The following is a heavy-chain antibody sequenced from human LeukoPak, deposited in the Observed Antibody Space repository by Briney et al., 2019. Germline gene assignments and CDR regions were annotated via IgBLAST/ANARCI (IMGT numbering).Heavy chain of an antibody. CDR2: IYYSGST. CDR1: GGSISSYY. CDR3: ARDGAKKWAHNAFDI. D-gene: IGHD1-14*01. Sequence: SETLSLTCTVSGGSISSYYWSWIRQPPGKGLEWIGYIYYSGSTNYNPSLKSRVTISVDTSKNQFSLKLSSVTAADTAVYYCARDGAKKWAHNAFDIWGQGTMVTVSS. J-gene: IGHJ3*02. V-gene: IGHV4-59*01.